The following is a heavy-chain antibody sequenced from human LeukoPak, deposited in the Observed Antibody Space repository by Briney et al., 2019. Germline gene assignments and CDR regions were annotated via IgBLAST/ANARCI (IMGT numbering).Heavy chain of an antibody. V-gene: IGHV4-39*07. CDR2: IYYSGST. D-gene: IGHD1-1*01. CDR3: ASLERVQAHFDY. CDR1: GGSISSSSYY. J-gene: IGHJ4*02. Sequence: SETLSLTCTVSGGSISSSSYYWGWIRQPPGKGLEWIGSIYYSGSTYYNPSLKSRVTISVDTSKNQFSLKLSSVTAADTAVYYCASLERVQAHFDYWGQGALVTVSS.